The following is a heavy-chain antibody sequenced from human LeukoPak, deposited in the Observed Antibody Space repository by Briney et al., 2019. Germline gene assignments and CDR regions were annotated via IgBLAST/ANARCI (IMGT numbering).Heavy chain of an antibody. CDR3: ARGANTHFDY. D-gene: IGHD1-26*01. CDR2: IGTAGDT. V-gene: IGHV3-13*04. J-gene: IGHJ4*02. Sequence: PGGSLRLSCAASGFTFSNYDMHWVRQATGRGLEWVSAIGTAGDTYYPGSVRGRFTMSREKAKNSLYLQMNSLTAGDTAVYYCARGANTHFDYWGQGILVTVSS. CDR1: GFTFSNYD.